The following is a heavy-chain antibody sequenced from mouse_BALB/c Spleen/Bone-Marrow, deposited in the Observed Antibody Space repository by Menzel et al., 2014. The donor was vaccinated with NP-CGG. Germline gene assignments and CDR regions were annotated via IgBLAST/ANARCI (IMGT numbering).Heavy chain of an antibody. D-gene: IGHD2-4*01. J-gene: IGHJ2*01. V-gene: IGHV5-6*01. CDR3: ARLRDYDYFDY. Sequence: EVKLVESGGDLVKPGGSLKLSCAASGFTFSNYGMSWVRQIPDKRLEWVATISSGGTYTFYPDSVKGRFTISRDNKKNTLTLQMTSLKSEDTAMYYCARLRDYDYFDYWGQGTTLTVTS. CDR1: GFTFSNYG. CDR2: ISSGGTYT.